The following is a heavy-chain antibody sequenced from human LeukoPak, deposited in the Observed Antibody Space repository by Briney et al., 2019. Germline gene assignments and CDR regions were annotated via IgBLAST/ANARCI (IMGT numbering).Heavy chain of an antibody. CDR2: IIPILGIA. V-gene: IGHV1-69*04. D-gene: IGHD3-3*01. CDR1: GGTFSSYA. CDR3: ARDFTSSYDFWSGYLDNWFDP. Sequence: GSSVKVSCKASGGTFSSYAISWVRQAPGQGLEWMGRIIPILGIANYAQKLQGRVTMTTDTSTSTAYMELRSLRSDDTAVYYCARDFTSSYDFWSGYLDNWFDPWGQGTLVTVSS. J-gene: IGHJ5*02.